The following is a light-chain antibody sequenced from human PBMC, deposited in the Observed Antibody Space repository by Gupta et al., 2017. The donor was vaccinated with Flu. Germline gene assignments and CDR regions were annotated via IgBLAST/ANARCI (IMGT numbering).Light chain of an antibody. V-gene: IGKV1-39*01. J-gene: IGKJ1*01. CDR2: AAS. CDR3: QQSYSTPPWT. Sequence: DIQMTQSPSSLSASVGDRVTITCRASQSISSYLNWYQQKPGKAPKLLIYAASSLQSGVPSRFICSRSGTDFTLTISSLQPEDFATYYCQQSYSTPPWTFGQGTKVEIK. CDR1: QSISSY.